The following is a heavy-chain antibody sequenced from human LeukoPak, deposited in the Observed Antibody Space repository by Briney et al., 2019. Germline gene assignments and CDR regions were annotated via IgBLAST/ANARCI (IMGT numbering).Heavy chain of an antibody. CDR3: ARRPTAAAGNGNWFDP. CDR2: IYYSGST. Sequence: SETLSLTCTVSGGSVSSSIYYWGWIRQPPGKGLEWIGSIYYSGSTYYNPSLKSRVTISVDTSKNQFSLKLSSVTAADTAVYYCARRPTAAAGNGNWFDPWGQGTLVTVSS. V-gene: IGHV4-39*01. D-gene: IGHD6-13*01. J-gene: IGHJ5*02. CDR1: GGSVSSSIYY.